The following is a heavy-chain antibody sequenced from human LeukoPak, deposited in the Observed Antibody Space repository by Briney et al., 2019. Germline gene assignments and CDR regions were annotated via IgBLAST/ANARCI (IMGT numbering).Heavy chain of an antibody. V-gene: IGHV1-24*01. CDR3: ATGRRYGSGSYLIFDY. Sequence: ASVKVSCKVSGYTLTELSMHWVRQAPGKGLEWMGGFDPEDGETIYAQKFQGRVTMTEDTSTDTAYMELSSLRSEGMAVYYCATGRRYGSGSYLIFDYWGQGTLVTVSS. CDR2: FDPEDGET. D-gene: IGHD3-10*01. CDR1: GYTLTELS. J-gene: IGHJ4*02.